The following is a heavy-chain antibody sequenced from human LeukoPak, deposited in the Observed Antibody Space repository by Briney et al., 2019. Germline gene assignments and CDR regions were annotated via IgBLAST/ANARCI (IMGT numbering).Heavy chain of an antibody. Sequence: GSLRLSCAASGFTVSSNYMSWVRQAPGKGLEWVSVIYSGGSTYYADSVKGRFTISRDNSKNTLYLQMNSLRAEDTAVYYCAKDGGITMMVVVPPTAWGQGTLVTVSS. CDR3: AKDGGITMMVVVPPTA. V-gene: IGHV3-53*05. CDR2: IYSGGST. J-gene: IGHJ5*02. CDR1: GFTVSSNY. D-gene: IGHD3-22*01.